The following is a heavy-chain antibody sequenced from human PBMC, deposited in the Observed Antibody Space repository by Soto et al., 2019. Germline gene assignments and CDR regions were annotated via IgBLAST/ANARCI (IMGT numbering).Heavy chain of an antibody. V-gene: IGHV1-2*04. J-gene: IGHJ3*02. Sequence: ASVKVSCKASGYTFTGYYMHWVRQAPGQGLEWMGWINPNSGGTNYAQKFQGWVTMTRDTSISTAYMELSRLRSDDTAVYYCARESRALKGDDAFDIWGQGTMVTVSS. D-gene: IGHD3-10*01. CDR2: INPNSGGT. CDR1: GYTFTGYY. CDR3: ARESRALKGDDAFDI.